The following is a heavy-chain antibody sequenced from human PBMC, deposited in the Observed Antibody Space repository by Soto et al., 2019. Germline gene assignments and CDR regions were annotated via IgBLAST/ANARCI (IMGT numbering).Heavy chain of an antibody. J-gene: IGHJ4*02. CDR2: INPSGGST. V-gene: IGHV1-46*01. CDR3: ARDVRGELLLDY. D-gene: IGHD1-26*01. Sequence: QVQLVQSGAEVKKPGASVKVSCKASGYTFTSYYMHWVRQAPGQGLEWMGIINPSGGSTSYAQKSQGRVTMTRDTSTSTVYMELSSLRSEDTAVYYCARDVRGELLLDYWGQGTLVTVSS. CDR1: GYTFTSYY.